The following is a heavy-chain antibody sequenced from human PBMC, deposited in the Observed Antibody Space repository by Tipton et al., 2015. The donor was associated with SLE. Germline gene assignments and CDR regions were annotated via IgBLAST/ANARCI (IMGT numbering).Heavy chain of an antibody. D-gene: IGHD4-23*01. V-gene: IGHV3-30*02. Sequence: SLRLSCAASGFIFSSYGMHWVRQAPGKGLEWVAYIRYDGSNKYYADSVKGRFTISRDNSKNTLYLQMNSLRAEDTAVYYCARDTLRRWGYWGQGTLVTVSS. J-gene: IGHJ4*02. CDR1: GFIFSSYG. CDR2: IRYDGSNK. CDR3: ARDTLRRWGY.